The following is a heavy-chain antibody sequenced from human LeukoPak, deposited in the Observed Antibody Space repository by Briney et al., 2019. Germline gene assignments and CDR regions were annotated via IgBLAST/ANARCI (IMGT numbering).Heavy chain of an antibody. CDR1: GYSFTSYW. D-gene: IGHD5-18*01. Sequence: GESLKISCKGSGYSFTSYWIGWARQMPGKGLEWMGIIYPGDSDTRYSPSFQGQVTISADKSISTAYLQWSSLKASDTAMYYCARHGQSTAMVTNWFDPWGQGTLVTVSS. J-gene: IGHJ5*02. CDR3: ARHGQSTAMVTNWFDP. CDR2: IYPGDSDT. V-gene: IGHV5-51*01.